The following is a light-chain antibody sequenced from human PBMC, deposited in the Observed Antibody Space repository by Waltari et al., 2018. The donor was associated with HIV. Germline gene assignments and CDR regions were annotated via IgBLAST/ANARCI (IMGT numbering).Light chain of an antibody. CDR2: KDS. Sequence: SYELTQPPSVSVSPGQTARITCSGDALPKQYTFWYQQKPGQAPVLVIYKDSERPSGIPERFSASTSGTTVTLTSSGVQAEDEADYYCQSADNSGCWVFGGGTKLTVL. V-gene: IGLV3-25*03. CDR1: ALPKQY. CDR3: QSADNSGCWV. J-gene: IGLJ3*02.